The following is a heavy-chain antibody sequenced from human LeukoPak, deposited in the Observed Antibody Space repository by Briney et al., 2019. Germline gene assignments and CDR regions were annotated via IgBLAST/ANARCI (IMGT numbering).Heavy chain of an antibody. Sequence: GASVKVSCKASGYTFTTYDINWVRQATGQGLEWMGWMNPKSGNKGYAQKFQGRVTITMNTSISTAYMELNSLRSEDTAVYYCARGLLPSIAAAGTGWYFDHWGQGTLVTVSS. CDR3: ARGLLPSIAAAGTGWYFDH. CDR1: GYTFTTYD. V-gene: IGHV1-8*03. CDR2: MNPKSGNK. D-gene: IGHD6-13*01. J-gene: IGHJ4*02.